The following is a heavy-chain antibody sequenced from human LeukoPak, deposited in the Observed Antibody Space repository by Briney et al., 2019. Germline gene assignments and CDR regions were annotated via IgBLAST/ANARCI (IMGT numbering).Heavy chain of an antibody. V-gene: IGHV3-21*01. CDR2: ISSGSSYI. CDR3: ARDLGRGYFDY. J-gene: IGHJ4*02. CDR1: GVTFSTYS. Sequence: GGSLRLSCAASGVTFSTYSMNWVRQAPGKGLEGVSSISSGSSYIYYADSVKGRFTISRDNAKNSLYLQMNSLRAEDTAVYYCARDLGRGYFDYWGQGTLVTVSS.